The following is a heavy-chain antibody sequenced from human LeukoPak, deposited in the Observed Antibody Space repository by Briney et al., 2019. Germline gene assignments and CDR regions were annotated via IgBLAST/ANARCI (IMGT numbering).Heavy chain of an antibody. D-gene: IGHD2-2*02. J-gene: IGHJ5*02. V-gene: IGHV3-33*01. CDR1: GFTFSSYG. Sequence: GGSLRLSCAASGFTFSSYGMHWVRQAPGKGLEWVAVIWYDGSNKYYADSVKGRFTISRDNSENTLYLQMNSLRAEDTAVYYCARGGGYCSSTSCYNPQGNWFDPWGQGTLVTVSS. CDR2: IWYDGSNK. CDR3: ARGGGYCSSTSCYNPQGNWFDP.